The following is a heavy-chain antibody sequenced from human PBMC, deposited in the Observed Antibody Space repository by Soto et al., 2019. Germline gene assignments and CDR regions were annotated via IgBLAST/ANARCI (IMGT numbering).Heavy chain of an antibody. J-gene: IGHJ3*02. CDR3: ARDLGGYYPHDAFDI. Sequence: PGGSLTVSSAASGVTCISHSMNWVRQTPGKGLEWVSSISSSSSYIYYADSVKGRFTISRDDAKNSLYLQMNSLRAEDTAVYYCARDLGGYYPHDAFDIWGQGTMVTVSS. D-gene: IGHD3-22*01. CDR1: GVTCISHS. CDR2: ISSSSSYI. V-gene: IGHV3-21*01.